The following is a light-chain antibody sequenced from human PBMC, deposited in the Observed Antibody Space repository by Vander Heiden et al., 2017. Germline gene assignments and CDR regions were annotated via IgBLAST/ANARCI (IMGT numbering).Light chain of an antibody. CDR2: GAF. CDR3: RQDDNYPLT. J-gene: IGKJ2*01. V-gene: IGKV1-6*01. CDR1: QGIRND. Sequence: AIQMTQSPSSLSASVGDRVTITCRASQGIRNDLGWYQQKPGKAPKLLVYGAFTLQSGVPPRFSGSGSGTDFTLNISSLQPEDFATYYCRQDDNYPLTFGQGTKLEIK.